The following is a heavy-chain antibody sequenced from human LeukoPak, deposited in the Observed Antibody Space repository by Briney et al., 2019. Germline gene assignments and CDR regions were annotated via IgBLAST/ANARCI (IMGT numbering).Heavy chain of an antibody. CDR3: ARGLRSPRWCHDY. V-gene: IGHV4-39*07. J-gene: IGHJ4*02. D-gene: IGHD2-8*02. CDR1: GGSISSSSYY. CDR2: IYYSGST. Sequence: SETLSLTCTVSGGSISSSSYYWGWIRQPPGKGLEWIGSIYYSGSTYYNPSLKSRVTISVDTSKNQFSLKLSSVTAADTAVYYCARGLRSPRWCHDYWGQGTLVTVSS.